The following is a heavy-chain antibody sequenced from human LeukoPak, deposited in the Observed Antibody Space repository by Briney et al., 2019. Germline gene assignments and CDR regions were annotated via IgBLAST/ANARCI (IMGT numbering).Heavy chain of an antibody. J-gene: IGHJ6*02. Sequence: ASVKVSCKASGYTFTSCDFNWVRQATAQGLEWMGWRNPNGGKTGSAPKFKRRITMTTNPTISTAYLELRRLTSEDTAVSSCARAVAFRDGSCYYYYSYGMEGWGQGTTVTASS. D-gene: IGHD2-15*01. CDR3: ARAVAFRDGSCYYYYSYGMEG. V-gene: IGHV1-8*01. CDR2: RNPNGGKT. CDR1: GYTFTSCD.